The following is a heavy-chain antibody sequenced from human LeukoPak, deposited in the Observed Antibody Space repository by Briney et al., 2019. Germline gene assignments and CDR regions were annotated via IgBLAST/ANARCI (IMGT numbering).Heavy chain of an antibody. CDR2: ITGRSDKT. J-gene: IGHJ4*02. D-gene: IGHD6-19*01. CDR1: GFDFNKYD. Sequence: GGSLRLSCAASGFDFNKYDMTWARQAPGKGLEWVSTITGRSDKTYYTDSVKGRFVTSRDNSKDTLYLQMNSLRAEDTALYYCAKGGWLDDLGQGALVTVSS. V-gene: IGHV3-23*01. CDR3: AKGGWLDD.